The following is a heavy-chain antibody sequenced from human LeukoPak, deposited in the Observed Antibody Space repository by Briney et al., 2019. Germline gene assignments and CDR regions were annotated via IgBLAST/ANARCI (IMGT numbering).Heavy chain of an antibody. J-gene: IGHJ1*01. V-gene: IGHV4-61*02. D-gene: IGHD5/OR15-5a*01. Sequence: SETLSLTCTVSGDSISSGSYYWSWIRQPAGKGLEWIGRIQTSGSTNYNPSLESRVTISVDTSKNQFSLNLISVTTADTAVYYGARDNVRGGSFSDYLRYFQHWGRDTLVTVSS. CDR1: GDSISSGSYY. CDR3: ARDNVRGGSFSDYLRYFQH. CDR2: IQTSGST.